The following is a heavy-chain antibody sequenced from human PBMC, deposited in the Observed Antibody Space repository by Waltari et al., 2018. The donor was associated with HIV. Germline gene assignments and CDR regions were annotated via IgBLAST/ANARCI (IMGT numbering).Heavy chain of an antibody. Sequence: QLQLQESGPGLVKPSETLSLTCTVSGGSISSSSYYWGWIRQPPGKGLEWIGSIYYSGSTYYNPSLKSRVTISVDTSKNQFSLKLSSVTAADTAVYYCARLLEGYYDILTGYPLVDYWGQGTLVTVSS. CDR3: ARLLEGYYDILTGYPLVDY. V-gene: IGHV4-39*01. D-gene: IGHD3-9*01. J-gene: IGHJ4*02. CDR1: GGSISSSSYY. CDR2: IYYSGST.